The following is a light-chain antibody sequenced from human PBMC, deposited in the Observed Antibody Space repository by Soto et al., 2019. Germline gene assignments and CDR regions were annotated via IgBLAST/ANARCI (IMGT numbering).Light chain of an antibody. Sequence: DIQITQSPSSLSASVGDRVSITCRASQSISSYLIWYQHKPGKAPKLLIYAASSLQSGVPSRFSGSGSGTDFTLTISSLQPEDFATYYCQQSYSTLWTFGQGTKVDI. CDR3: QQSYSTLWT. CDR1: QSISSY. CDR2: AAS. V-gene: IGKV1-39*01. J-gene: IGKJ1*01.